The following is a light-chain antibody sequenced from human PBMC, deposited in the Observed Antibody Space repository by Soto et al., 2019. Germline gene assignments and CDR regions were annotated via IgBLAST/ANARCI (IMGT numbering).Light chain of an antibody. Sequence: QSALTQPASVSGSPGQSITISCTGTSSDVGSYNLVSWYQQHPGKAPKLMIYEASERPSGVSNRFSGSRSGNTASLTVSGLQAEDGANYFCCSYWGNRDFWVFGGGTKLTVL. CDR1: SSDVGSYNL. CDR2: EAS. V-gene: IGLV2-23*01. CDR3: CSYWGNRDFWV. J-gene: IGLJ3*02.